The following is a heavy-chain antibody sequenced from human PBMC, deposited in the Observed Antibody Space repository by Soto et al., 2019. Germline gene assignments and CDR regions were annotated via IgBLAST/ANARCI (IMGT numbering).Heavy chain of an antibody. Sequence: SWETLSLTCTVSGGSMSSHYWTWLRQPPGKGLEWIGYISYSGSTYYNPSLKSRVTISADTSRNQFSLKLSSVIAADTAVYYCARADPDASVGYWGQGTLVTVSS. D-gene: IGHD3-16*01. V-gene: IGHV4-59*11. CDR2: ISYSGST. CDR1: GGSMSSHY. J-gene: IGHJ4*02. CDR3: ARADPDASVGY.